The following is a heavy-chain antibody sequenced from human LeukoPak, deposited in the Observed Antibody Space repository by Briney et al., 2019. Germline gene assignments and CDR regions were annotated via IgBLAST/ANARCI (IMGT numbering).Heavy chain of an antibody. Sequence: PSETLSLTCAVYGGSFSGYYWSWIRHPPGKGLEWIGEINHSGSTNYNPSLKSRVTISVDTSKNQFSLKLSSVTAADTAVYYCARIPHYVWGSYRRDAFDIWGQGSMVTVSS. V-gene: IGHV4-34*01. CDR1: GGSFSGYY. CDR2: INHSGST. CDR3: ARIPHYVWGSYRRDAFDI. D-gene: IGHD3-16*02. J-gene: IGHJ3*02.